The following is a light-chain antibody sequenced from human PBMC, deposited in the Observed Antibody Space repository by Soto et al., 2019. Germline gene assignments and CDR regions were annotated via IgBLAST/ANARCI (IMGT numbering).Light chain of an antibody. Sequence: DIQMTQSPSSLSASVGDRVTITCRASQSISSYLNWYQQKPGKAPKLLIYAASSLQSGVPSRFSGSGSGTDFTLTISSVQPEDCATYYCQQSYSTPRTFGQGTKVEIK. J-gene: IGKJ1*01. V-gene: IGKV1-39*01. CDR2: AAS. CDR1: QSISSY. CDR3: QQSYSTPRT.